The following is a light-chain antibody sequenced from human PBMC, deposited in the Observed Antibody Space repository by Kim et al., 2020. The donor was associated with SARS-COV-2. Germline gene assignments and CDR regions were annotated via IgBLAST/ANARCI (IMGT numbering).Light chain of an antibody. CDR3: NSRDTSGNHLVV. Sequence: LGQTVSITCRRDSLKIYYATWYQQKPGQAPVLVIYGKNNRPSGIPDRFSGSSSVNTASLTITGAQAEDEADYYCNSRDTSGNHLVVFGGGTKLTVL. J-gene: IGLJ2*01. CDR2: GKN. CDR1: SLKIYY. V-gene: IGLV3-19*01.